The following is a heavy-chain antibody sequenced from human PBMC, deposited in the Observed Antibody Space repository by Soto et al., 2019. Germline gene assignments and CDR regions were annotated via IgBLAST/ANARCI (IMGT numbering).Heavy chain of an antibody. CDR1: GYTFTGYY. CDR3: AREAGYYDSSGQPDFDY. J-gene: IGHJ4*02. CDR2: INPNSGGT. Sequence: ASVKLSCKASGYTFTGYYMHWVRQAPGQGLEWMGWINPNSGGTNYAQKFQGWVTMTRDTSISTAYMELSRLRSDDTAVYYCAREAGYYDSSGQPDFDYWGQGTLVTVS. D-gene: IGHD3-22*01. V-gene: IGHV1-2*04.